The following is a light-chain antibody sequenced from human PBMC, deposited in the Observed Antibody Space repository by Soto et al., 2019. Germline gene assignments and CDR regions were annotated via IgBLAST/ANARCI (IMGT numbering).Light chain of an antibody. J-gene: IGKJ1*01. CDR3: QQNVNVHPWT. CDR2: GAS. CDR1: QGIGSY. Sequence: NQLSHSASSVTTSEGRRVSILFQTRQGIGSYLAWYQQKPSEAPRVLISGASNLQIRVPSLFSCGRSGADFNLTISSMLPEDFASSFCQQNVNVHPWTFGQGTTVDI. V-gene: IGKV1-9*01.